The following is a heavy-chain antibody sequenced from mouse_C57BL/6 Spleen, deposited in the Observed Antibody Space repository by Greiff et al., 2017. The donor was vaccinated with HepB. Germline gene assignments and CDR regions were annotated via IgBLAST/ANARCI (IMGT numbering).Heavy chain of an antibody. Sequence: EVKLMESGGGLVKPGGSLKLSCAASGFTFSSYTMSWVRQTPEKRLEWVATISGGGGNTYYPDSVKGRFTISRDNAKNTLYLQMSSLRSEDEALYYCAYEEGDYAMDYWGKGTSVTVSS. J-gene: IGHJ4*01. D-gene: IGHD2-12*01. V-gene: IGHV5-9*01. CDR1: GFTFSSYT. CDR2: ISGGGGNT. CDR3: AYEEGDYAMDY.